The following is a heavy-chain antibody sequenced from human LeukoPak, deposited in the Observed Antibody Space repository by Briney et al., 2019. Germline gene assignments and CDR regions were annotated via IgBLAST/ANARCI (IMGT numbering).Heavy chain of an antibody. Sequence: GGSLRLSCAASGFTFNGFWMSWVRQAPGKGLEWVANIKQDGSDIYYLGSVRGRFTISRDNAMNSLYLQMNSLRAKDTAVYYCTRDALYGDPSYYYMDVWGKGTTVTVSS. V-gene: IGHV3-7*01. CDR3: TRDALYGDPSYYYMDV. CDR2: IKQDGSDI. CDR1: GFTFNGFW. D-gene: IGHD4-17*01. J-gene: IGHJ6*03.